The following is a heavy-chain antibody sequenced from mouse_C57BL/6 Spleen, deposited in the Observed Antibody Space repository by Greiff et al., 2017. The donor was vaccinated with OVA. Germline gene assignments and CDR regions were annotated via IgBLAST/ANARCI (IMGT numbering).Heavy chain of an antibody. CDR3: ARCYYDYDVDWYVDG. V-gene: IGHV1-55*01. CDR1: GYTFTSYW. CDR2: IYPGSGST. J-gene: IGHJ1*03. D-gene: IGHD2-4*01. Sequence: VQLQQPGAELVKPGASVKMSCKASGYTFTSYWITWVKQRPGQGLEWIGDIYPGSGSTNYNEKFKSKATLTVDTSSSTAYMQRSSLTSEDSAVYYCARCYYDYDVDWYVDGWGTGTTVTVSS.